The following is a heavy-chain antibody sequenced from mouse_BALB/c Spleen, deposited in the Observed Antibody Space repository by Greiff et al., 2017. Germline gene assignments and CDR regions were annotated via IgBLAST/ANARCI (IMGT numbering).Heavy chain of an antibody. V-gene: IGHV5-6-3*01. CDR3: AREDFDY. J-gene: IGHJ2*01. Sequence: VQLKESGGGLVQPGGSLKLSCAASGFTFSSYGMSWVRQTPDKRLELVATINSNGGSTYYPDSVKGRFTISRDNAKNTLYLQMSSLKSEDTAMYYCAREDFDYWGQGTTLTVSS. CDR1: GFTFSSYG. CDR2: INSNGGST.